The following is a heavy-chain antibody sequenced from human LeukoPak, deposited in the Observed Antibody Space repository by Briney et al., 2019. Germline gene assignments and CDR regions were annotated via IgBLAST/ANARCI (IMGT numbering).Heavy chain of an antibody. CDR1: GGSISSYC. CDR3: ARDLYGGYIDY. CDR2: ICYSGST. Sequence: PSETLSLTCTVSGGSISSYCWSWIRQPPGKGLEWIGYICYSGSTNYNPSLKSRVTKSVDTSKNQFSLKLSSATAADTALYYCARDLYGGYIDYWGQGTLVTVSS. J-gene: IGHJ4*02. V-gene: IGHV4-59*01. D-gene: IGHD4/OR15-4a*01.